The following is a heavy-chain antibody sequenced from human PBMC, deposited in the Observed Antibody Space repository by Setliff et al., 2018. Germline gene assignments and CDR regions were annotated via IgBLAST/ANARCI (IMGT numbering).Heavy chain of an antibody. Sequence: SETPSLTCTVSGCSISSGYIWGWIRQPPGKGLEWVGNIGHTGSINYNPSLKSRLTISRDTSKNQVSLKLNSVTATDTAVYYCARDLGHGGDSDYWGQGILVTVSS. CDR2: IGHTGSI. V-gene: IGHV4-38-2*02. J-gene: IGHJ4*02. CDR1: GCSISSGYI. CDR3: ARDLGHGGDSDY. D-gene: IGHD2-21*02.